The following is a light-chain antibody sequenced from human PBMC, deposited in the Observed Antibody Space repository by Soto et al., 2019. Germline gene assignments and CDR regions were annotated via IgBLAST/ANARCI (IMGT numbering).Light chain of an antibody. CDR1: QSVTSNY. J-gene: IGKJ1*01. Sequence: EVVLTQSPGTVSLSPGERATLSCRASQSVTSNYLAWYQQKPCQAPTLLIYAASSRATGIPDRFSGSGSGTDFTLSISRLEPEDFAVYYCHQYGSSITWTFGQGTKVEIK. CDR2: AAS. V-gene: IGKV3-20*01. CDR3: HQYGSSITWT.